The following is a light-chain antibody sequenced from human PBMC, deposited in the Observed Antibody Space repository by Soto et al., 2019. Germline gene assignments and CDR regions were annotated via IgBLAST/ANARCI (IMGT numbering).Light chain of an antibody. CDR3: CSYAGSYTYA. J-gene: IGLJ1*01. V-gene: IGLV2-11*01. CDR1: SRDVGGHNY. CDR2: SVS. Sequence: QSVLTQPRSVSGSPGQSVTISCTGTSRDVGGHNYVSWYQQYPGKAPKLLLSSVSKRPSGVPDRFSGSKSGNTASLTISGLQAEDEADYYCCSYAGSYTYAFGTGTKVTVL.